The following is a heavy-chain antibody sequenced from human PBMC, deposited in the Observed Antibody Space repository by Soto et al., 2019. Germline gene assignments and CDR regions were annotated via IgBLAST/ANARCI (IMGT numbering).Heavy chain of an antibody. D-gene: IGHD1-26*01. CDR2: IIPIFGTA. CDR1: GGTFSSYA. J-gene: IGHJ6*02. V-gene: IGHV1-69*01. CDR3: ARDVVGATGFRWFYYGMDV. Sequence: QVQLVQSGAEVKKPGSSVKVSCKASGGTFSSYAISWVRQAPGQGLEWMGGIIPIFGTANYAQKFQGRVTITADESTSTAYMELSSLGSEDTAVYYCARDVVGATGFRWFYYGMDVWGQGTTVTVSS.